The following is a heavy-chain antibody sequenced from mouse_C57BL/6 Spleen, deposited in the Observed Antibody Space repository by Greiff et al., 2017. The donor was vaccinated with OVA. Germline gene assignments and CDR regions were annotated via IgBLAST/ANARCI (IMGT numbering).Heavy chain of an antibody. Sequence: VKLKQPGAELVKPGASVKLSCKASGYTFTSYWMHWVKQRPGQGLEWIGMIHPNSGSTNYNEKFKSKATLTVDKSSSTAYMQLSSLTSEDSAVYYCARAAVVAPHFDYWGQGTTLTVSS. V-gene: IGHV1-64*01. CDR2: IHPNSGST. D-gene: IGHD1-1*01. CDR3: ARAAVVAPHFDY. J-gene: IGHJ2*01. CDR1: GYTFTSYW.